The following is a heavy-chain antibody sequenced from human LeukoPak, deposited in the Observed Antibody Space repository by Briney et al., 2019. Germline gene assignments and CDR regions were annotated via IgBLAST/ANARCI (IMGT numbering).Heavy chain of an antibody. CDR2: IRRDGSLK. Sequence: PGGSLRLSCAASGFTFRNYWMSWVRQAPGKGLEWVANIRRDGSLKYYVDSLKGRFTISRDNAKTSVYLQMNSLRAEDTAVYFCARIGYSSSSFDYWGQGTLVTVSS. CDR3: ARIGYSSSSFDY. D-gene: IGHD6-6*01. J-gene: IGHJ4*02. V-gene: IGHV3-7*01. CDR1: GFTFRNYW.